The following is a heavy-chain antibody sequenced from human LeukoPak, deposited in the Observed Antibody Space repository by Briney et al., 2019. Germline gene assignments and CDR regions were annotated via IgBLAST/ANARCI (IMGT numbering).Heavy chain of an antibody. Sequence: PGGSLRLSCAASGFTFSSYSMHWVRQAPGKGLEWVAFIQYDGSNKFYADSVKGRFTISRDNSKNTLYLQMNSLRAEDTAVYYCAKDRGITGTFHSADYWGQGTLVTVSS. CDR3: AKDRGITGTFHSADY. V-gene: IGHV3-30*02. CDR2: IQYDGSNK. J-gene: IGHJ4*02. CDR1: GFTFSSYS. D-gene: IGHD1-7*01.